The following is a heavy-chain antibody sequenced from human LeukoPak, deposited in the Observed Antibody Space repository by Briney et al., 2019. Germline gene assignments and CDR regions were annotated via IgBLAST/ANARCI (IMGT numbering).Heavy chain of an antibody. D-gene: IGHD1-26*01. V-gene: IGHV4-59*08. CDR2: IYYSGST. J-gene: IGHJ5*02. CDR1: GGSISSYY. Sequence: PSETLSLTCTVSGGSISSYYWSWIRQPPGKGLEWIGYIYYSGSTNYNPSLKSRVTISVDTSKNQFSLKLSSVTAADTAVYYCASAQGWEGAWFDPWGQGTLVTVSS. CDR3: ASAQGWEGAWFDP.